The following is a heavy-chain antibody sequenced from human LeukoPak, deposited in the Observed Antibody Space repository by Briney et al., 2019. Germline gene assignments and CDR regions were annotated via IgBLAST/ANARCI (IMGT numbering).Heavy chain of an antibody. CDR2: ISYDGSNK. CDR3: ARDPYDSSGYHLFDY. V-gene: IGHV3-30-3*01. CDR1: GFTFSSYA. Sequence: GGSLRLSCAASGFTFSSYAMHWVRQAPGKGLEWVAVISYDGSNKYYAGSVKGRFTISRDNSKNTLYLQMNSLRAEDTAVYYCARDPYDSSGYHLFDYWGQGTLVTVSS. J-gene: IGHJ4*02. D-gene: IGHD3-22*01.